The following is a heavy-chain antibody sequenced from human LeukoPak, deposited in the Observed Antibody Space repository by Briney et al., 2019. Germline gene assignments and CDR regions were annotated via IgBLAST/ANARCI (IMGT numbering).Heavy chain of an antibody. CDR1: GFTFSSYA. V-gene: IGHV3-23*01. CDR2: ISGSGGST. D-gene: IGHD6-19*01. Sequence: GGSLRLSCAASGFTFSSYAMSWVRQAPGKGLEWVSAISGSGGSTYYADSVKGRFTISRDNSKHTLYLQMNSLRAEDTAVYYCAYGGIAVAGYFDYWGQGTLVTVSS. J-gene: IGHJ4*02. CDR3: AYGGIAVAGYFDY.